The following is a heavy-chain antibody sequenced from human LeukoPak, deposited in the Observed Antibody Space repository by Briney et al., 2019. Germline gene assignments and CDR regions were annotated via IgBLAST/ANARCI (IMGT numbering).Heavy chain of an antibody. Sequence: ASVTVSCTASGYTFNSYGISWVRQAPGQGLEWMGWISPYRGDTEYEQKIQGRVSMTTDTSTSTAYMELRSLRSDDTAVYYCARQVLIVGGRYGMDVWGQGTTVTVSS. CDR1: GYTFNSYG. J-gene: IGHJ6*02. CDR2: ISPYRGDT. D-gene: IGHD3-22*01. CDR3: ARQVLIVGGRYGMDV. V-gene: IGHV1-18*01.